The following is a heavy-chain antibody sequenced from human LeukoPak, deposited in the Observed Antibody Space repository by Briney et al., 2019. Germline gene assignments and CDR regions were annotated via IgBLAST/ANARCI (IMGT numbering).Heavy chain of an antibody. V-gene: IGHV3-7*01. D-gene: IGHD6-19*01. CDR2: IKQDGSEK. J-gene: IGHJ6*03. CDR3: ARGAVASFRGYYYYYYMDV. Sequence: GGSLRLSCAASGFTFSSYWMSWVRQAPGKGLEWVANIKQDGSEKYYADSVKGRFTISRDNAKNSLYLQMNSLRAEDTAVYYCARGAVASFRGYYYYYYMDVWGKGTTVTVSS. CDR1: GFTFSSYW.